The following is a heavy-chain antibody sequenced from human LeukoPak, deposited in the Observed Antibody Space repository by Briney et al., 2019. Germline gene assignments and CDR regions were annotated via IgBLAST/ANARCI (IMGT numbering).Heavy chain of an antibody. V-gene: IGHV1-2*02. CDR2: INPNSGGT. Sequence: ASVKVSCKASGYTLTGYYMHWVRQAPGQGLEWMGWINPNSGGTNYAQKFQGRVTMTRDTSISTAYMELSRLRSDDTAVYYCARGAWYGGRIDYWGQGTLVTVSS. J-gene: IGHJ4*02. CDR1: GYTLTGYY. D-gene: IGHD4-23*01. CDR3: ARGAWYGGRIDY.